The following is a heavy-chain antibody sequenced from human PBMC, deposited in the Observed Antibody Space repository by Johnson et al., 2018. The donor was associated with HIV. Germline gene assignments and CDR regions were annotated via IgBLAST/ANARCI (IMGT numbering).Heavy chain of an antibody. CDR1: EFTVTNYA. D-gene: IGHD5-12*01. V-gene: IGHV3-30*04. J-gene: IGHJ3*02. CDR3: ARGRKDIEAADGLDNDAFDM. CDR2: ISYGGGKK. Sequence: QVQLVESGGGAVQPGRSLRLYCAVSEFTVTNYAMHWVRLAPGKGLQWVAVISYGGGKKYYGDSVEGRFTISNKLSKNTLNLQMASLRPEDPAVYYCARGRKDIEAADGLDNDAFDMWGQGTLVTVSS.